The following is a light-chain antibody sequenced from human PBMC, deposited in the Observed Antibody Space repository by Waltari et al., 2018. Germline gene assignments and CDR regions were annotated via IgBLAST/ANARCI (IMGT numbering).Light chain of an antibody. J-gene: IGLJ3*02. CDR2: ANN. V-gene: IGLV1-44*01. CDR3: ATWDASLDTWV. CDR1: NSNIGSDI. Sequence: QSVVTQPPSASGTPGQRVTLSCSGSNSNIGSDIVNWYQQFPGTAPKLLIYANNHRPSGVPGRVSASRSGTSASLVISGLQSEDEADYYCATWDASLDTWVFGGGTKVTVL.